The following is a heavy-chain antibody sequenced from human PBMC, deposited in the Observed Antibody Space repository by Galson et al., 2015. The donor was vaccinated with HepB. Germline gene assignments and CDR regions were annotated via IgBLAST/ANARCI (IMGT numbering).Heavy chain of an antibody. Sequence: SLRLSCAASGITFSGSAIHWVRQTSGKGLEWVGRIRSKASNYATAYAASLKGRFTISRDDSKNTAYLHMKSLKTEDTAVYYCIRMADLSGYSSSWGQGTLVTVSS. CDR2: IRSKASNYAT. J-gene: IGHJ4*02. CDR3: IRMADLSGYSSS. V-gene: IGHV3-73*01. CDR1: GITFSGSA. D-gene: IGHD6-13*01.